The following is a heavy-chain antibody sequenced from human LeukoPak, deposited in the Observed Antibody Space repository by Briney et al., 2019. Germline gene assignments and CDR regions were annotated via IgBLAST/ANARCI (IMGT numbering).Heavy chain of an antibody. Sequence: KPSETLSLTCTVSRVSISSYNWRWLRQPAGKGLEWIGRIYTSGTTNYNPSLKSRVTMSVDTSKNQFSLKLSSVTAADTAVYYCARLMNTVTVEFWGQGTLVTVSS. CDR2: IYTSGTT. CDR3: ARLMNTVTVEF. CDR1: RVSISSYN. V-gene: IGHV4-4*07. J-gene: IGHJ4*02. D-gene: IGHD4-17*01.